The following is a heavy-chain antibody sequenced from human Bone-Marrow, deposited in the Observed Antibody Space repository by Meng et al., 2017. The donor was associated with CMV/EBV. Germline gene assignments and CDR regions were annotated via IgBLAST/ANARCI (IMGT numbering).Heavy chain of an antibody. CDR2: ISSDGSNK. Sequence: GVVVVATGRSLWRSFTDIGFTFGSYALHLCGRAPGKCLWWVAVISSDGSNKYYADSVKGRFTLSRDNSKNTLYLQMHSLRAEDTAVYYCARAQGRVWRDWGQGTLVTVSS. D-gene: IGHD2-21*01. V-gene: IGHV3-30-3*01. CDR3: ARAQGRVWRD. CDR1: GFTFGSYA. J-gene: IGHJ4*02.